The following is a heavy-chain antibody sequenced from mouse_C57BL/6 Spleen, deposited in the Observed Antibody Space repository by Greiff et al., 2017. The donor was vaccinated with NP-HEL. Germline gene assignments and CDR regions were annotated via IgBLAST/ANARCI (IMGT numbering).Heavy chain of an antibody. CDR1: GFNITNTY. CDR2: IDPANGNT. J-gene: IGHJ2*01. CDR3: ARGDYGSSSYFDD. V-gene: IGHV14-3*01. D-gene: IGHD1-1*01. Sequence: EVQRVESVAELVRPGASVKLSCTASGFNITNTYMHWVKQRPEQGLEWIGRIDPANGNTKYAPKFQGKATITADTSSNTAYLQLSSLTSEDTAIDYSARGDYGSSSYFDDWGQGTTLTVSS.